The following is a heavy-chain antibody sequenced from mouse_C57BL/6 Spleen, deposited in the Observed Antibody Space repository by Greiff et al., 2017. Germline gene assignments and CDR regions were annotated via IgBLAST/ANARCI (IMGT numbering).Heavy chain of an antibody. CDR1: GYSFTSYY. Sequence: QVQLQQSGPELVKPGASVKISCKASGYSFTSYYIHWVKQRPGQGLEWIGWIYPGSGNTKYNEKFKGKATLTADTSSSTAYMQLSSLTSEDSAVDYCARGVAPYAMDYWGQGTSVTVSS. CDR3: ARGVAPYAMDY. J-gene: IGHJ4*01. V-gene: IGHV1-66*01. D-gene: IGHD1-1*01. CDR2: IYPGSGNT.